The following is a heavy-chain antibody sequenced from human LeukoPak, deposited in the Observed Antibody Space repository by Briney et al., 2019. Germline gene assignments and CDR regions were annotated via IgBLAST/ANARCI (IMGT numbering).Heavy chain of an antibody. D-gene: IGHD3-10*01. J-gene: IGHJ3*02. V-gene: IGHV4-4*07. CDR2: IYTSGST. CDR1: GGSIGSYY. Sequence: SKTLSLTCSVCGGSIGSYYWSWIRQPAGKGLEWIGRIYTSGSTNYNPSLKSRVIISVDESKNQFSLRPSSVTAADTAVYYCANQGRVPDSFDIWGQGTTVTVSS. CDR3: ANQGRVPDSFDI.